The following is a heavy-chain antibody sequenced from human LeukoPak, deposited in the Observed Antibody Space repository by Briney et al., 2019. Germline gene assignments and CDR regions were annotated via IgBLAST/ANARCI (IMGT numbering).Heavy chain of an antibody. V-gene: IGHV1-3*01. CDR1: GYTFTSYA. D-gene: IGHD6-13*01. CDR2: INAGNGNT. CDR3: ARDHIKKAARLLDY. Sequence: ASVKVSCKASGYTFTSYAMHWVRQAPGQRLEWMGWINAGNGNTKYSQKFQGRVTITRDTSASTAYMELRSLRSDDTAVYYCARDHIKKAARLLDYWGQGTLVTVSS. J-gene: IGHJ4*02.